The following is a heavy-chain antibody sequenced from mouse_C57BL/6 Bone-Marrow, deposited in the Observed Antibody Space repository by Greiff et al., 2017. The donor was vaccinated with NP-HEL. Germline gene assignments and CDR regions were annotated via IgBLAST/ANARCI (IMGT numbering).Heavy chain of an antibody. V-gene: IGHV1-64*01. CDR3: ARTPLLFYAMDY. CDR2: IHPNSGST. D-gene: IGHD2-10*01. Sequence: QVQLQQPGAELVKPGASVKLSCKASGYTFTSYWMHWVKQRPGQGLEWIGMIHPNSGSTNYHEKFKSKATLTVDKSSSTAYMQLSSLTSEDSAVYYCARTPLLFYAMDYWGQGTSVTVSS. CDR1: GYTFTSYW. J-gene: IGHJ4*01.